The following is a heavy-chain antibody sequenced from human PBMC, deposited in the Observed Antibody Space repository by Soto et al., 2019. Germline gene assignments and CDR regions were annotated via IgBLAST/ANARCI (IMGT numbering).Heavy chain of an antibody. CDR3: ARGWGYDSTDYYYAY. Sequence: QEQLVQSGAEVRKPGSSVRVSCKASGGSFNRHTISWVRQAPGQGLEWMGGIIPIFGTANHAQKFQGRVTIIADEYTSTVYMELSSLRSDDTAIYYCARGWGYDSTDYYYAYWGQGTLVIVSS. CDR1: GGSFNRHT. J-gene: IGHJ4*02. D-gene: IGHD3-22*01. CDR2: IIPIFGTA. V-gene: IGHV1-69*01.